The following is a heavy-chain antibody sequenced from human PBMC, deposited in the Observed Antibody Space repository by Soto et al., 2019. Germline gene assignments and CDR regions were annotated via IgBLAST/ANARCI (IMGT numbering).Heavy chain of an antibody. CDR3: ARDPQPYSIGWYDY. CDR2: IKQDGSEK. CDR1: GFTFSSYW. D-gene: IGHD6-19*01. J-gene: IGHJ4*02. Sequence: QAGGSLRLSCAASGFTFSSYWRSWVRQAPGKGLEWVANIKQDGSEKYYVDSVKGRFTISRDNAKNSLYLQMNSLRAEDTAVYYCARDPQPYSIGWYDYWGQGTLVTVSS. V-gene: IGHV3-7*01.